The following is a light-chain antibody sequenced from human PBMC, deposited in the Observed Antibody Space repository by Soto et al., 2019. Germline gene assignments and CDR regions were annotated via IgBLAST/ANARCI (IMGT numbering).Light chain of an antibody. CDR2: GAS. CDR3: QQSNNWPKWT. Sequence: EIVMTHSPATLSVSPGERATLSCRASQSVDSNLAWYQQKPGQAPRLLIYGASTSATGIPARFSGSGSGTNFSLAISSLQSEDFAVLSCQQSNNWPKWTYGPGTKV. V-gene: IGKV3-15*01. J-gene: IGKJ1*01. CDR1: QSVDSN.